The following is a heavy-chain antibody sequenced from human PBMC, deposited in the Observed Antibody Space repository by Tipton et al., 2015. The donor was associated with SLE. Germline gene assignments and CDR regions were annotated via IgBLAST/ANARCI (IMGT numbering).Heavy chain of an antibody. CDR3: VVCSPSSCSYFDY. Sequence: SGGSISSTSYYWGWIRQPPGKGLEWIGRIYTGGNTKYNPSLESRVTLSVDTSKDQFSLKLSSVTAADTAVYYCVVCSPSSCSYFDYWGQGTLVTVSS. CDR2: IYTGGNT. V-gene: IGHV4-61*02. CDR1: GGSISSTSYY. D-gene: IGHD2-2*01. J-gene: IGHJ4*02.